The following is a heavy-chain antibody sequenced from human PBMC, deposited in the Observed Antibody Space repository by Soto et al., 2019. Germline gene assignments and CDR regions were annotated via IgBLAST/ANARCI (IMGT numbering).Heavy chain of an antibody. Sequence: QVQLQESGPGLVTPSQTLSLTCPVSGGSISSGNYYWSWIRQHPGKGLEWIGYIYYSGSPYYNPSLKSRVTISVDTSKNQFSLKLSSVTAADTAVYYCARDSATVTTSTFDYWGQGTLVTVSS. V-gene: IGHV4-31*03. CDR2: IYYSGSP. J-gene: IGHJ4*02. CDR3: ARDSATVTTSTFDY. CDR1: GGSISSGNYY. D-gene: IGHD4-17*01.